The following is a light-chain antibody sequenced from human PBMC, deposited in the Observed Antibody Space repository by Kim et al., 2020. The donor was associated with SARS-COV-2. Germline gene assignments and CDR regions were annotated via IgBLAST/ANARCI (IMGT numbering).Light chain of an antibody. Sequence: RATINCKSSQTVLYSPNNKNYLAWYQQTPGQPPKLLIYWASTRELGVPDRFSGSGSGTDFTLTISGLQAEDVAVYFCQQYHSIPYSFGQGTKLEI. V-gene: IGKV4-1*01. CDR3: QQYHSIPYS. CDR2: WAS. CDR1: QTVLYSPNNKNY. J-gene: IGKJ2*03.